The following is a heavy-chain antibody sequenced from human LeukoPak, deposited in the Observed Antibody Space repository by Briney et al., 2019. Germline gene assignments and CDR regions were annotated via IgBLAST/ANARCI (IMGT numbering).Heavy chain of an antibody. Sequence: SETLSLTCTVSGGSISSSSYYWGWIRQPPGKGLEWIGSIYYSGSTYYNPSLKSRVTISVDTSKNQFSLKLSSVTAADTAVYYCARHCYSSGWYYYYYMDVWGKGTTVTISS. D-gene: IGHD6-19*01. CDR3: ARHCYSSGWYYYYYMDV. J-gene: IGHJ6*03. CDR2: IYYSGST. CDR1: GGSISSSSYY. V-gene: IGHV4-39*01.